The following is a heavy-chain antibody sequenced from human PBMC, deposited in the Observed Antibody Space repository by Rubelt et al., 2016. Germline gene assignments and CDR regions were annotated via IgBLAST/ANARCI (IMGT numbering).Heavy chain of an antibody. V-gene: IGHV3-30*14. CDR2: IYSGGST. Sequence: QVQLVESGGGVVQPGRSLRLSCAASGFTFSSYAMHWVRQAPGKGLEWVAVIYSGGSTYYAHSWKGRFTSSRHKSKNTRYLQMNSLRAEDTAVYYCASDVLVQGEYFQHWGQGTLVTVSS. CDR1: GFTFSSYA. D-gene: IGHD1-1*01. CDR3: ASDVLVQGEYFQH. J-gene: IGHJ1*01.